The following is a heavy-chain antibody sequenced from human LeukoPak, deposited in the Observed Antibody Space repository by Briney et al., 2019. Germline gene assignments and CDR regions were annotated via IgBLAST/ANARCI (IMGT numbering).Heavy chain of an antibody. CDR1: GGSIGSYF. CDR2: IYYSGST. Sequence: SETLSLTCTISGGSIGSYFWSWIRQPPGKGLEWIGYIYYSGSTNYNPSLKSRVTISVDTSKNQFSLKLSSVTAADTAVYYCARGAAALLFYWGQGTLVTVSS. J-gene: IGHJ4*02. CDR3: ARGAAALLFY. D-gene: IGHD6-13*01. V-gene: IGHV4-59*01.